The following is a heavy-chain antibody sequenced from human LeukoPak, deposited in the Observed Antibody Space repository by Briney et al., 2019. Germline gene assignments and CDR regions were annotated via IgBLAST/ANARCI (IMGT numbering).Heavy chain of an antibody. CDR1: GGSFSGYY. Sequence: SETLSLTCAVYGGSFSGYYWSWIRQPPGKGLEWIGEINHSGSTNYNPSLKSRVTISVDTSKNQFSRKLSSVTAADTAVYYCARAGTYYDFWSGYNWFDPWGQGTLATVSS. D-gene: IGHD3-3*01. J-gene: IGHJ5*02. CDR2: INHSGST. CDR3: ARAGTYYDFWSGYNWFDP. V-gene: IGHV4-34*01.